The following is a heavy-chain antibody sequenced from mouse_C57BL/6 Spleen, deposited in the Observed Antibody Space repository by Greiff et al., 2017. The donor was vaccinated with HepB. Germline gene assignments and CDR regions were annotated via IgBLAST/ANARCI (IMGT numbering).Heavy chain of an antibody. J-gene: IGHJ2*01. CDR2: IYPGDGDT. Sequence: VMLVESGPELVKPGASVKISCKASGYAFSSSWMNWVKQRPGKGLEWIGRIYPGDGDTNYNGKFKGKATLTADKSSSTAYMQLSSLTSEDSAVYFCARSGYGNPDYWGQGTTLTVSS. CDR3: ARSGYGNPDY. CDR1: GYAFSSSW. V-gene: IGHV1-82*01. D-gene: IGHD2-10*02.